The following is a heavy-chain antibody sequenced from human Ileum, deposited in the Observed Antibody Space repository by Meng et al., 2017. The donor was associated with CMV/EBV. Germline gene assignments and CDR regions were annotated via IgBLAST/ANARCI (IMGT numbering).Heavy chain of an antibody. CDR1: GYSFTSYW. J-gene: IGHJ6*02. CDR3: ARHTSYGMDV. CDR2: IYPGDSDT. Sequence: KVSCKGSGYSFTSYWIGWLHQMPGKGLEWMGIIYPGDSDTRYSPSFQGQVTISADKSISTAYLQWSSLKASDTAMYYCARHTSYGMDVWGQGTTVTVSS. V-gene: IGHV5-51*07.